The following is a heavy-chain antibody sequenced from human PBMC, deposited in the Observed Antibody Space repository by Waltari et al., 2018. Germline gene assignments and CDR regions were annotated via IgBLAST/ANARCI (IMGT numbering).Heavy chain of an antibody. V-gene: IGHV3-7*01. CDR3: ARHWNWAWDY. J-gene: IGHJ4*02. CDR1: GFTFSSSW. Sequence: EVQLVESGGGLVQPGGSLRLSCVASGFTFSSSWMSWVRQAPGKGLEWVANTNEDGTAKHDVDSVKGRFTISRDNAKNSLYLQMSDLRAEDTAVYYCARHWNWAWDYWGQGTLVTVSS. CDR2: TNEDGTAK. D-gene: IGHD1-7*01.